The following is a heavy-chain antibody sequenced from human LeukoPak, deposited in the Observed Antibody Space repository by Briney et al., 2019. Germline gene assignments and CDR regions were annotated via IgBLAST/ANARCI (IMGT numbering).Heavy chain of an antibody. D-gene: IGHD3-10*01. CDR3: ARARGDHYSFDY. CDR1: GYSFTRYW. J-gene: IGHJ4*02. CDR2: IDPSDSYT. Sequence: GESLRISCKGYGYSFTRYWIIWVRQMPGKGLEWMGRIDPSDSYTNYSPSLQGHVTISADKSISAAYLQWSNLKASDTTMYYCARARGDHYSFDYWGQGTLVTVSS. V-gene: IGHV5-10-1*01.